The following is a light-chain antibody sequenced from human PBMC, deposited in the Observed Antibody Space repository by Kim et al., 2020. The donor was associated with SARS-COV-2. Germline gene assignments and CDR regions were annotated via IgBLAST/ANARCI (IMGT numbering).Light chain of an antibody. Sequence: ASVGDRVTITCRASQGISNYLDWYQQKPGKVPNLLIYAASALQTGVPSRFSGSGSGTDFTLTITSLRPEDVAVYYCQQCKGAPWTFGQGTKVDIK. J-gene: IGKJ1*01. CDR1: QGISNY. CDR2: AAS. V-gene: IGKV1-27*01. CDR3: QQCKGAPWT.